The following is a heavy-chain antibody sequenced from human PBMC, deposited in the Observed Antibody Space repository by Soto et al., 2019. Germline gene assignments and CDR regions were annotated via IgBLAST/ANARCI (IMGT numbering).Heavy chain of an antibody. CDR3: ATRTITLPH. CDR2: IYSGGTT. D-gene: IGHD5-12*01. V-gene: IGHV3-66*01. Sequence: EVHLVESGGGLVQPGGSLRLSCAASIFAVSDNYMSWVRQAPGKGLEFVSLIYSGGTTSYADSVKGRFTISRDNSKNTLYLQMNNLRAEDTAVYYCATRTITLPHWGQGTLVTVSS. J-gene: IGHJ4*02. CDR1: IFAVSDNY.